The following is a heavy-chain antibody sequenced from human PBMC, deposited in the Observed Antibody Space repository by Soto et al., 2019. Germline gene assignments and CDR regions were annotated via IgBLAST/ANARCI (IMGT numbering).Heavy chain of an antibody. CDR1: GYTFTSYD. Sequence: ASVKVSCKASGYTFTSYDINWVRQATGQGLEWMEWKNPNSGNTGYAQKFQGRVTMTRDTSISTAYMELSSLRSEDTAVYYCARASCYAGRCYYYMDVWGKGTTVTVSS. V-gene: IGHV1-8*01. J-gene: IGHJ6*03. CDR2: KNPNSGNT. CDR3: ARASCYAGRCYYYMDV. D-gene: IGHD2-2*01.